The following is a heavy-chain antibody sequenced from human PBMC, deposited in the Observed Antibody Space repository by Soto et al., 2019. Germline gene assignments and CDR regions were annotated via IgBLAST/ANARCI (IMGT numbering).Heavy chain of an antibody. J-gene: IGHJ6*02. V-gene: IGHV1-18*01. CDR2: ISAYNGNT. CDR3: AREGGGAAAGKGAMWTDYCCYGRDV. Sequence: QVQLVQSGAEVKKPGASVKVSCKASGYTFTSYAISWVRQAPGQGLEWMGWISAYNGNTIYAQKFQGRVTMTTNTSPSTAYKELTSLRTDDTAMYYCAREGGGAAAGKGAMWTDYCCYGRDVWGQGTTVTVS. D-gene: IGHD6-13*01. CDR1: GYTFTSYA.